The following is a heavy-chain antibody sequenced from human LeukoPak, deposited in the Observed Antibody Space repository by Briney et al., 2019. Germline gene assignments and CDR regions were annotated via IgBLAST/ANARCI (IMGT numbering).Heavy chain of an antibody. CDR3: AKDEYSGYVGWFDP. D-gene: IGHD5-12*01. Sequence: PGGSLRLSCAAFGFTFSSYAMSWVRQAPGKGLEWVSAISGSGGSTYYADSVKGRFTISRDNSKNTLYLQMNSLRAEDTAVYYCAKDEYSGYVGWFDPWGQGTLVTVSS. J-gene: IGHJ5*02. CDR1: GFTFSSYA. V-gene: IGHV3-23*01. CDR2: ISGSGGST.